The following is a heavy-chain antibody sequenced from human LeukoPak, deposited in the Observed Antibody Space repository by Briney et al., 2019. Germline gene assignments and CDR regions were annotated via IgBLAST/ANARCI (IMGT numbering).Heavy chain of an antibody. Sequence: SSETLSLTCAVYGGSFSGYYWSWIRQPPGKGLEWIGEINHSGSTNYNPSLKSRVTILVDTSKNQFSLKLSSVTAADTAVYYCAARGYSSGWYYFDYWGQGTLVTVSS. CDR1: GGSFSGYY. CDR2: INHSGST. CDR3: AARGYSSGWYYFDY. V-gene: IGHV4-34*01. J-gene: IGHJ4*02. D-gene: IGHD6-19*01.